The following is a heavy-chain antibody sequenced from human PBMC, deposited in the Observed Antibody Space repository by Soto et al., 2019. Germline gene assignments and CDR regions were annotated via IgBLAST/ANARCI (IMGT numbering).Heavy chain of an antibody. CDR3: ARDKEAWQWLVKAWFDP. CDR1: GYTFTSYG. V-gene: IGHV1-18*01. Sequence: QVQLVQSGAEVKKPGASVKVSCKASGYTFTSYGISWVRQAPGQGLEWMGWISAYNGNTNYAQKLQGRVTMTTDTSTSTAYMELRSLRSDDTAVYYCARDKEAWQWLVKAWFDPWGQGTLVTVSS. D-gene: IGHD6-19*01. CDR2: ISAYNGNT. J-gene: IGHJ5*02.